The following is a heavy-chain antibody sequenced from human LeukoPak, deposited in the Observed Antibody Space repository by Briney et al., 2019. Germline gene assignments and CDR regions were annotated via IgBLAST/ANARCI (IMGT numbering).Heavy chain of an antibody. D-gene: IGHD4-11*01. Sequence: ASVKVSCKASGYTFTSYDINWVRQATGQGLEWMGWMNPNSGNTGYAQKFQGRVTMTRNTSISTAYMELSSLRSEDTAVYYCARAGSYRRGAWDYFDYWGQGTLVTVSS. J-gene: IGHJ4*02. CDR2: MNPNSGNT. V-gene: IGHV1-8*01. CDR3: ARAGSYRRGAWDYFDY. CDR1: GYTFTSYD.